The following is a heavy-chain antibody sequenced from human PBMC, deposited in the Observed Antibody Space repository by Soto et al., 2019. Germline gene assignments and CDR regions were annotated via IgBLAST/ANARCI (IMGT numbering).Heavy chain of an antibody. CDR1: GYTFTSYD. CDR2: MNPNSGNT. V-gene: IGHV1-8*01. CDR3: ARGRKILWFGELISFKLLSWFDP. Sequence: ASVKVSCKASGYTFTSYDINWVRQATGQGLEWMGWMNPNSGNTGYAQKFLGRVTMTRNTSISTAYMELSSLRSEDTAVYYCARGRKILWFGELISFKLLSWFDPWGQGTLVTVSS. J-gene: IGHJ5*02. D-gene: IGHD3-10*01.